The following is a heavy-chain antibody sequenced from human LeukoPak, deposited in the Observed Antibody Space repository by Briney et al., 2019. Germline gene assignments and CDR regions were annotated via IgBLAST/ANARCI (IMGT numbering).Heavy chain of an antibody. J-gene: IGHJ4*02. Sequence: PGGSLRLSCAPSGVTFRSYGMHWVAQAPGKGLEWVALIWYDGSSKHYADSVRGRFTISRDNSKNTLYLQMNSLRAEDSAVYCCARHFLLFLWGQGTLVTVSS. V-gene: IGHV3-33*01. CDR3: ARHFLLFL. CDR2: IWYDGSSK. CDR1: GVTFRSYG. D-gene: IGHD2-21*01.